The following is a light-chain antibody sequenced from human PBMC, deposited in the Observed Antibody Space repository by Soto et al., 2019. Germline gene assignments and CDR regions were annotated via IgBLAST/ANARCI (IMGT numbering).Light chain of an antibody. CDR1: TSDVGSYNL. Sequence: QSALTQPASVSGSPGQSITISCTGTTSDVGSYNLVSWYQQFPGTAPRLLIYEVSNRPSGVSNRFSGSKSGNTASLTISGLQAEDEADYYCSSYTSSSTLVFGTGTKLTVL. CDR2: EVS. J-gene: IGLJ1*01. CDR3: SSYTSSSTLV. V-gene: IGLV2-14*02.